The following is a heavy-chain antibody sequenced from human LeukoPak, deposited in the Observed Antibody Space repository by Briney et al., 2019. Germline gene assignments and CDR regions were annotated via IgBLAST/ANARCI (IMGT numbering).Heavy chain of an antibody. CDR2: IIPIFGTA. V-gene: IGHV1-69*06. D-gene: IGHD4-17*01. J-gene: IGHJ6*03. CDR3: ATGDYGDYYYYYYMDV. CDR1: GGTFSSYA. Sequence: ASVKVSCKASGGTFSSYAISWVRQAPGQGLEWMGGIIPIFGTANYAQKFQGRVTITADKSTSTAYMELSSLRSEDTAVYYCATGDYGDYYYYYYMDVWGKGTTVTVSS.